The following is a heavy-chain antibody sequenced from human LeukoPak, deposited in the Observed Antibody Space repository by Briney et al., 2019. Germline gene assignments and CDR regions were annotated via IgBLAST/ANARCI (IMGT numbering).Heavy chain of an antibody. D-gene: IGHD2-2*01. J-gene: IGHJ4*02. CDR3: ARYCSSTSCKSYYFDY. V-gene: IGHV4-39*01. CDR2: IYYTGGT. CDR1: GGSISNPNCY. Sequence: PSETLSLTCTVSGGSISNPNCYWGWIRQSPGKGLEWVASIYYTGGTYYNPSLKSRVTISVDTSKNQFSLKLSSVTAADTAVYYCARYCSSTSCKSYYFDYWGQGTLVTVSS.